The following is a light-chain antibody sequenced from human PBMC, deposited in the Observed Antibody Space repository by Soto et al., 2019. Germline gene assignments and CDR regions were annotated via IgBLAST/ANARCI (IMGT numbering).Light chain of an antibody. CDR1: QSVSSN. CDR3: QQYNNWPPWT. Sequence: EIVMTQSPATLSVSPGERATLSCRASQSVSSNLAWYQQKPGQAPRLLIYGASTRATGIPARFSDRGSGTEFTLTISSLQPEDFAVYYCQQYNNWPPWTFGQGTKVEIK. J-gene: IGKJ1*01. V-gene: IGKV3-15*01. CDR2: GAS.